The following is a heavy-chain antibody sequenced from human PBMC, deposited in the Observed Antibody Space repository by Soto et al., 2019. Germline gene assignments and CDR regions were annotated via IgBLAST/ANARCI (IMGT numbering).Heavy chain of an antibody. Sequence: GGSLRLSCAASGFTFSSYSMNWVRQAPGKGLEWVSSISSSSSYIYYADSVKGRFTISRDNAKNSLYLQMNSLRAEDTAVYYCARLSTSIAVARKRYGMDVWGQGTTVTVSS. V-gene: IGHV3-21*01. D-gene: IGHD6-19*01. CDR2: ISSSSSYI. CDR3: ARLSTSIAVARKRYGMDV. J-gene: IGHJ6*02. CDR1: GFTFSSYS.